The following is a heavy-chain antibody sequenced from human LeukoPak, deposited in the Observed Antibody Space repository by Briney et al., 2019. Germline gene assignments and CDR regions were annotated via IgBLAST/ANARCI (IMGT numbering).Heavy chain of an antibody. D-gene: IGHD5-18*01. CDR3: ARLGYPTNFDY. J-gene: IGHJ4*02. CDR1: GGSISSSSYY. Sequence: SETLSLTCTVSGGSISSSSYYWGWIRQPPGKGLEWIGSIYYSGSTYYNPSLKSRVTISVDTSKNQFSLKLSSVTAAGTAVYYCARLGYPTNFDYWGQGTLVTASS. CDR2: IYYSGST. V-gene: IGHV4-39*01.